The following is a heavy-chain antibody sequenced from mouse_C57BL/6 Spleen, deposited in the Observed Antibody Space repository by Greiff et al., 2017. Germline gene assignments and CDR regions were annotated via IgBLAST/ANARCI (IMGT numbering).Heavy chain of an antibody. CDR2: ISDGGSYT. CDR3: AREDDAMDY. Sequence: VMLVESGGGLVKPGGSLKLSCAASGFTFSSYAMSWVRQTPEKRLEWVATISDGGSYTYYPDNVKGRFTISRDNAKNNLYLQMSHLKSEDTAMYYCAREDDAMDYWGQGTSVTVSS. CDR1: GFTFSSYA. V-gene: IGHV5-4*01. J-gene: IGHJ4*01.